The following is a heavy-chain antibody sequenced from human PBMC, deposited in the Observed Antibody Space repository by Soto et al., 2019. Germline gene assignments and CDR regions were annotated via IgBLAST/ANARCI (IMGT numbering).Heavy chain of an antibody. D-gene: IGHD5-18*01. J-gene: IGHJ6*03. CDR2: ISAYNGNT. Sequence: PLKVSCKGSGYTFTIYGISLLRQTPGQGLEWMGWISAYNGNTNYAQKLQGRVTMTTDTSTSTAYMELRSLRSDDTAVYYCARVPDTAIYYYYMDVWGKGTTVTLSS. CDR1: GYTFTIYG. CDR3: ARVPDTAIYYYYMDV. V-gene: IGHV1-18*01.